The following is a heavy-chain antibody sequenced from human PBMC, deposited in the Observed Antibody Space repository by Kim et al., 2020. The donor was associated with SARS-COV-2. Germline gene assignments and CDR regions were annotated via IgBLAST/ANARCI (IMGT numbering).Heavy chain of an antibody. CDR1: GYSISSGYY. V-gene: IGHV4-38-2*02. CDR2: IYHSGST. Sequence: SETLSLTCTVSGYSISSGYYWGWIRQPPGKGLEWIGSIYHSGSTYYNPSLKSRVTISVDTSKNQFSLKLSSVTAADTAVYYCAREGSGSCDYWGQGTLVTVSS. J-gene: IGHJ4*02. D-gene: IGHD3-10*01. CDR3: AREGSGSCDY.